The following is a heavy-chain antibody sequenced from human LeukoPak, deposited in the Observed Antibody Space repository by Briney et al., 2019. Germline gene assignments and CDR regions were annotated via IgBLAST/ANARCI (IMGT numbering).Heavy chain of an antibody. CDR1: GFTFSTYA. CDR3: AKYQDIVVVPAAMRYFQH. V-gene: IGHV3-23*01. Sequence: GGSLRLSCAASGFTFSTYAMSWVRQAAGKGLEWVSLISGSGGGTYYADSVKGRFTISRDNSKNTLYLQMNSLRAEDTAVYYCAKYQDIVVVPAAMRYFQHWGQGTLVTVSS. D-gene: IGHD2-2*01. J-gene: IGHJ1*01. CDR2: ISGSGGGT.